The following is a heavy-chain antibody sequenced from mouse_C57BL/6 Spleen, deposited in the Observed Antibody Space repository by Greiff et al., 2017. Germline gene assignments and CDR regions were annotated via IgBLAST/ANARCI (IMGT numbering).Heavy chain of an antibody. CDR1: GYAFSSYW. CDR2: IYPGDGDT. J-gene: IGHJ4*01. Sequence: QVQLQQSGAELVKPGASVKISCKASGYAFSSYWMNWVKQRPGKGLEWIGQIYPGDGDTNYNGKFKGKATLTADKSSSTAYMQLSSLTSEDSAVYFCYYGSSPHYYAMDYWGQGTSVTVSS. D-gene: IGHD1-1*01. V-gene: IGHV1-80*01. CDR3: YYGSSPHYYAMDY.